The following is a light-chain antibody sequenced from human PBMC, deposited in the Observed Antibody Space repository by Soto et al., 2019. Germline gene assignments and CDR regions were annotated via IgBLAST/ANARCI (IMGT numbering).Light chain of an antibody. J-gene: IGKJ1*01. Sequence: DVQLTQSPSSLSASVGDRVTITCRASQTISWYLNWYQQKPGKAPKLLIYAASSFQSGVPSRFSGSESATDFTLTISSLQPEDFATYYCQQSYSNLGTFGQGTKVDIK. V-gene: IGKV1-39*01. CDR2: AAS. CDR3: QQSYSNLGT. CDR1: QTISWY.